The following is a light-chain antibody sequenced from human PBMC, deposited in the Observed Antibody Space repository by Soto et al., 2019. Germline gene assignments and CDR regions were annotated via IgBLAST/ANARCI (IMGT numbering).Light chain of an antibody. CDR3: QQFSSYPLT. V-gene: IGKV3-20*01. Sequence: EFVLTQSPVTLSLSPVERATLSCIASQTVRNNYLAWYQQKPGQAPRLLIYDASSRATGIPDRFSGGGSGTDFTLTISRLEPEDFAVYYCQQFSSYPLTFGGGTKVDIK. J-gene: IGKJ4*01. CDR1: QTVRNNY. CDR2: DAS.